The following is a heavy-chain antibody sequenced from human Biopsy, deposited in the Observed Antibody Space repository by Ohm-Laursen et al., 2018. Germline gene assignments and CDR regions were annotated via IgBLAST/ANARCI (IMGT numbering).Heavy chain of an antibody. V-gene: IGHV4-59*01. CDR2: VYNGGIT. J-gene: IGHJ5*02. Sequence: PSQTLSLTCTVSGDSISSYYWSWIRQPPGKGLEWIGHVYNGGITNYNPSLKSRVTISKDTSKNQFSLQVNSVTAADTAVYYCARTPRDRFWSGSYKRGLWFDPWGQGTLVIVSS. D-gene: IGHD3-3*01. CDR1: GDSISSYY. CDR3: ARTPRDRFWSGSYKRGLWFDP.